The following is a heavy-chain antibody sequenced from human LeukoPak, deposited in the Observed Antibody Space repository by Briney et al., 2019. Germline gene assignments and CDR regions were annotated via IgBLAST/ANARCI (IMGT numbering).Heavy chain of an antibody. CDR1: GYTLTELP. Sequence: ASVKVSCKVSGYTLTELPMHWVRQAPGKGLEWMGGFDPEDGETIYAQKFQGRVTMTEDTSTDTAYMELSSLRSEDTAVYYCARDTVTTLRPPDAFDIWGQGTMVTVSS. CDR3: ARDTVTTLRPPDAFDI. D-gene: IGHD4-17*01. CDR2: FDPEDGET. J-gene: IGHJ3*02. V-gene: IGHV1-24*01.